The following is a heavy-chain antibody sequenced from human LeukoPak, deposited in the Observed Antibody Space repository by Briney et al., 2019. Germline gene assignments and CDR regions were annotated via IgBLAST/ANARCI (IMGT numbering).Heavy chain of an antibody. Sequence: SVKVSCKXSGGTFSSYAISWVRQAPGQGLEWMGGIIPIFGTANYAQKFQGRVTITTDESTSTAYMELSSLRSEDTAVYYCASGRITMIVESWFDPWGQGTLVTVSS. CDR3: ASGRITMIVESWFDP. D-gene: IGHD3-22*01. J-gene: IGHJ5*02. CDR2: IIPIFGTA. CDR1: GGTFSSYA. V-gene: IGHV1-69*05.